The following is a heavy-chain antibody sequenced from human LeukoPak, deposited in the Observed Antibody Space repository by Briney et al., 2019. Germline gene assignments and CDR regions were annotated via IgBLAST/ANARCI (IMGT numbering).Heavy chain of an antibody. D-gene: IGHD3-22*01. CDR3: ARDETYDYESNGYLDF. V-gene: IGHV3-7*01. CDR2: IRHDGSET. Sequence: GSLRLSCAASGFTFSSYWMSWVRQAPGKGLEWVANIRHDGSETYYVDSLRGRFTISRDNAKNLVYLQMSSLRAEDTAIYYCARDETYDYESNGYLDFWGRGTVVTVSS. J-gene: IGHJ4*03. CDR1: GFTFSSYW.